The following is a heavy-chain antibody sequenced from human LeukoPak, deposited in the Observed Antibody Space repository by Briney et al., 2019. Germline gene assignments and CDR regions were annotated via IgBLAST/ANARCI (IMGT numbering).Heavy chain of an antibody. CDR1: GFTFSAHC. J-gene: IGHJ4*02. CDR3: TDAGVGGDY. Sequence: GGSLRLSCAASGFTFSAHCMDWVRQAPGKGLEWVGRINNQGNSCATEYAASVKGRFTISRDDSKNSLYLQMNSLTAEDTAVYYCTDAGVGGDYWGQGTLVTVSS. V-gene: IGHV3-72*01. D-gene: IGHD3-10*01. CDR2: INNQGNSCAT.